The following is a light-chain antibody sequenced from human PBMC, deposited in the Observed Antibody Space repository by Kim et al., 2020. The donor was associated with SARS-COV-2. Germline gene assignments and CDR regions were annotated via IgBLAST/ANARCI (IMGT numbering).Light chain of an antibody. CDR2: GKN. V-gene: IGLV3-19*01. Sequence: SSELTQDPAVSVALGQTVRITCQGDNLRTYFASWYQQKPGQDPILVMFGKNNRPSGIPDRFSGSSSGNTASLTITGAQAEDEADYYCSSRDFGAYLVIFGGGTQLTVL. CDR3: SSRDFGAYLVI. CDR1: NLRTYF. J-gene: IGLJ2*01.